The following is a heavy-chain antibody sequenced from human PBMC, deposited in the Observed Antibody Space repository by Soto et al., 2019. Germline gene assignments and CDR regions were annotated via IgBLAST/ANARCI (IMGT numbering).Heavy chain of an antibody. J-gene: IGHJ3*02. V-gene: IGHV3-73*02. D-gene: IGHD1-1*01. Sequence: EVKFVESGGGLVQPGESLKLSCTASGFTFSDSALHWVRQAPGKGLEWVGRVRSKTTDFATAYAASVNGRFTISRDDSKNTAYLQMNSLKTEDMAVYYCASYNSVSNPGFDIWGQGTMVTVSS. CDR2: VRSKTTDFAT. CDR3: ASYNSVSNPGFDI. CDR1: GFTFSDSA.